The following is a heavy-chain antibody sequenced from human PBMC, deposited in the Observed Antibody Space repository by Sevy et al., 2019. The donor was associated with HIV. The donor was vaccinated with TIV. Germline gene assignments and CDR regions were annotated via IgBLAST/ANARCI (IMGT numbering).Heavy chain of an antibody. Sequence: GGSLILSCAASGFTFSSYSMNWVRHAPGKGLEWVSSISSSSSYIYYADSVKGRFTISRDNAKNSLYLQMNSLRAEDTAVYYCARETGDLYYYYGMDVWGQGTTVTVSS. V-gene: IGHV3-21*01. CDR1: GFTFSSYS. J-gene: IGHJ6*02. CDR2: ISSSSSYI. D-gene: IGHD7-27*01. CDR3: ARETGDLYYYYGMDV.